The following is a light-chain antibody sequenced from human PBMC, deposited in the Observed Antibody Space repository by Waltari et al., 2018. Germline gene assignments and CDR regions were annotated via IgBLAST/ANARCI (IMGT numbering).Light chain of an antibody. CDR1: QTISTF. V-gene: IGKV1-39*01. CDR2: GAS. CDR3: QQYYSTPRT. J-gene: IGKJ1*01. Sequence: DIQMTQSPSSLSASVGDTVTFTCRASQTISTFLHWYQHKQGKAPKLLVYGASTLQSGVPSRFSGSGSGTDFTLTISSLQAEDVAVYHCQQYYSTPRTFGQ.